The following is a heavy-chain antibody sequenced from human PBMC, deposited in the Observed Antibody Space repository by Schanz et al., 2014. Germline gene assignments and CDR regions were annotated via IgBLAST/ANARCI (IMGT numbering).Heavy chain of an antibody. CDR3: AREVGGSLGQHY. D-gene: IGHD1-26*01. Sequence: EVQLVESGGGLVQPGGSLRLSCAASGFTFSAYWMTWVRQAPGKGLDWVGIIKPDGSEKFYVDSVKGRFTISRDNAKNLMYLHLNSLRAEDPAVYYCAREVGGSLGQHYWGQGALVTVSS. J-gene: IGHJ4*02. CDR1: GFTFSAYW. CDR2: IKPDGSEK. V-gene: IGHV3-7*01.